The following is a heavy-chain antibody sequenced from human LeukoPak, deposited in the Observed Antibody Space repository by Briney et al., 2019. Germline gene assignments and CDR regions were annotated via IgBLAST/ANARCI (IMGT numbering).Heavy chain of an antibody. CDR1: GGSISSYY. D-gene: IGHD3-3*01. Sequence: SETLSLTCTVSGGSISSYYWSWIRQSPGKGLEWIGYIHDSDNTYYSPSPKSRVTISVDTSKNQFSLRVNSMTAADTAVYYCARGRRTIFGVVTPHFDYWGQGTLVTVSS. CDR3: ARGRRTIFGVVTPHFDY. V-gene: IGHV4-59*01. CDR2: IHDSDNT. J-gene: IGHJ4*02.